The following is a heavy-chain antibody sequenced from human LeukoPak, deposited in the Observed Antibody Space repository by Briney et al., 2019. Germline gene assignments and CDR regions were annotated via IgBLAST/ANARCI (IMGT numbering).Heavy chain of an antibody. Sequence: GESLKISCKGSGYSFTSYWIGWVRQMPGKGLEWMGIIYPGDSDTRYSPSFQGQVTISADKSISTAYLQWSSLKASDTAMYYCARLRGIAAAVYYFDYWSQGTLVTVSS. D-gene: IGHD6-13*01. CDR2: IYPGDSDT. CDR3: ARLRGIAAAVYYFDY. V-gene: IGHV5-51*01. CDR1: GYSFTSYW. J-gene: IGHJ4*02.